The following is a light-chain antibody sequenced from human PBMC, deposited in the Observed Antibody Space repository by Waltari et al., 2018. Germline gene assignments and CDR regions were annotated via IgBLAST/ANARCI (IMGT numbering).Light chain of an antibody. CDR2: NNN. CDR1: ASNVGTGYA. CDR3: QSYDSNLSGHVI. Sequence: QSVLTQPPSVSGAPGQTVTISCSASNVGTGYAVHWYQQLPGTAPKLLIHNNNKRPSGVPDRCSGSRSATSASLAIAGVQAEDGATYFCQSYDSNLSGHVIFGGGTKLTVL. J-gene: IGLJ2*01. V-gene: IGLV1-40*01.